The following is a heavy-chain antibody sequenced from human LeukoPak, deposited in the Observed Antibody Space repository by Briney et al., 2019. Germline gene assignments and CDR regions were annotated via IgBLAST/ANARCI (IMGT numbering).Heavy chain of an antibody. J-gene: IGHJ6*02. CDR2: T. CDR1: GGSLTDGDYY. CDR3: VRILGRYQEGMDV. Sequence: SETLSLTCTVSGGSLTDGDYYWGWVRQPPGTGLQWIATTYEGASLKSRVTISLDTSKSQFFLRLTSVTAADTAVYYCVRILGRYQEGMDVWGPGITVTVFS. V-gene: IGHV4-61*08. D-gene: IGHD1-26*01.